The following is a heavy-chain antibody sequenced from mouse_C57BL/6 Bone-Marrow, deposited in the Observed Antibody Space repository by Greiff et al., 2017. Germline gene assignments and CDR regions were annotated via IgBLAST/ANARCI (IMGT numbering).Heavy chain of an antibody. CDR2: IWSGGST. CDR1: GFSLTSYG. J-gene: IGHJ1*03. Sequence: VKLQESGPGLVQPSQSLSITCTVSGFSLTSYGVHWVRQSPGKGLEWLGVIWSGGSTDYNAAFISRLSISKDNSKSQVFFKMNSLQADDTARYYCARNSFWYFDVWGTGTTVTVSS. CDR3: ARNSFWYFDV. V-gene: IGHV2-2*01. D-gene: IGHD1-1*01.